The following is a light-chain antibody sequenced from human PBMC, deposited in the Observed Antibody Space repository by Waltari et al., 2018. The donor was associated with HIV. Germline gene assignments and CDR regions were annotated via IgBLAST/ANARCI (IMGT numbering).Light chain of an antibody. CDR2: GAS. CDR1: HGVSSS. V-gene: IGKV3-15*01. J-gene: IGKJ1*01. Sequence: EIVMTQSPATLSVSPGERATLSCRASHGVSSSLAWYQQRPGQAPRLLISGASTRAAGIPARFSGSGSGTEFTLTISSLQSEDFALYYCQQYYNWPPWTFGQGTKVEIK. CDR3: QQYYNWPPWT.